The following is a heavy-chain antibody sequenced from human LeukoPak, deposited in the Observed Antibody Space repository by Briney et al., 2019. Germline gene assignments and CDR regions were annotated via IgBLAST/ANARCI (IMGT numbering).Heavy chain of an antibody. V-gene: IGHV4-34*01. Sequence: SETLSLTCAVYGGSFSGYYWSWIRQPPGKGLEWIGEINHSGSTNYNPSLKSRVTISVDTSKNQFSLKLSSVTAADTAVYYCARDTAKVPYYFDYWGQGTLVTVSS. CDR1: GGSFSGYY. CDR3: ARDTAKVPYYFDY. CDR2: INHSGST. D-gene: IGHD5-18*01. J-gene: IGHJ4*02.